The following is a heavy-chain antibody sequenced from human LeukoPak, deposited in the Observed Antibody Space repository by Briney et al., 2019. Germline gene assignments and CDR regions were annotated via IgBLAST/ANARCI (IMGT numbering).Heavy chain of an antibody. CDR2: INWNGDST. Sequence: GGSLRLSCAASGFSFDDYGLAWVRQAPGKGLEWVSGINWNGDSTDYADSVKGRFTISRDNAKNSLYLQMNSLRAEDTALYYCARDLRVVITGSFDSWGQGTLVTVSS. J-gene: IGHJ4*02. CDR3: ARDLRVVITGSFDS. V-gene: IGHV3-20*04. D-gene: IGHD3-22*01. CDR1: GFSFDDYG.